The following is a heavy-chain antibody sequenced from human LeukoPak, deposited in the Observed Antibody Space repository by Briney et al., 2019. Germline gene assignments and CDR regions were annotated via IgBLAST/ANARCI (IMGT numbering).Heavy chain of an antibody. CDR2: IYYIGST. CDR1: GGSISSSY. D-gene: IGHD3-16*01. V-gene: IGHV4-59*01. J-gene: IGHJ4*02. CDR3: AAGEDY. Sequence: PSETLSHTCTVSGGSISSSYWSWIRQPPGKGLEWIGYIYYIGSTNYNPSLKSRVTISVDTSKNQFSLKLTSVTAADTAVYYCAAGEDYWGQGTLVTVSS.